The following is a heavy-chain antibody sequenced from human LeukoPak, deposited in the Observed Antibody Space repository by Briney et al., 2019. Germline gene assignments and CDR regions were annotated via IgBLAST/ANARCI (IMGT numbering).Heavy chain of an antibody. D-gene: IGHD6-19*01. V-gene: IGHV1-2*02. CDR3: ARAPGIAVAGTGSWFDP. J-gene: IGHJ5*02. CDR1: GYTFTGYY. Sequence: GASVKVSCKASGYTFTGYYMHWVRQAPGQGLEWMGWINPNSGGTNYAQKLQGRVTMTRDTSISTAYMELSRLRSDNTAVYYCARAPGIAVAGTGSWFDPWGQGTLVTVSS. CDR2: INPNSGGT.